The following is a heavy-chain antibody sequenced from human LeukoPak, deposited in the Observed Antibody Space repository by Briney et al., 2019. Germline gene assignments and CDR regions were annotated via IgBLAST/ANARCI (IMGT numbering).Heavy chain of an antibody. CDR2: IYSGGST. CDR3: AKAPSMYYVKYYFDY. D-gene: IGHD3-10*02. V-gene: IGHV3-53*01. J-gene: IGHJ4*02. Sequence: GGSLRLSCAASGFTVSSTYMSWVRQAPGKGLEWVSIIYSGGSTYYADSVKGRFTISRDNSKNTLYLQMNSLRAEDTAVYYCAKAPSMYYVKYYFDYWGQGTLVTVSS. CDR1: GFTVSSTY.